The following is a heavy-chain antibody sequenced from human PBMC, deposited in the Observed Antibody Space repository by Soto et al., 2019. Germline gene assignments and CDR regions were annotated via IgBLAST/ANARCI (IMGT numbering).Heavy chain of an antibody. Sequence: QVQLVESGGGVVQPGRSLRLSCAASGFTFSSYGMHWVRQAPGKGLEWVAVIWYDGSNKYYADSVKGRFTISRDNSKNTRYLQMSSLRAEDTAVYYCARGGTMVRVVMARLYFDYWGQGTLVTVSS. CDR1: GFTFSSYG. V-gene: IGHV3-33*01. J-gene: IGHJ4*02. CDR2: IWYDGSNK. D-gene: IGHD3-10*01. CDR3: ARGGTMVRVVMARLYFDY.